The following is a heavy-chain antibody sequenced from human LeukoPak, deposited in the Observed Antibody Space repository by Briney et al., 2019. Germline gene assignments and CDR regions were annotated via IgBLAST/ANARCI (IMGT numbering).Heavy chain of an antibody. CDR3: ARERRNYYDSSHYYYDY. CDR1: GFTVSSNY. D-gene: IGHD3-22*01. V-gene: IGHV3-53*01. CDR2: IYSGGST. J-gene: IGHJ4*02. Sequence: GGSLRLSCAASGFTVSSNYMSWVRQAPGKGLEWVSVIYSGGSTYYADSVKGRFTISRDNSKNTLYLQMNSLRAEDTAVYYCARERRNYYDSSHYYYDYWGQGTLVTVTS.